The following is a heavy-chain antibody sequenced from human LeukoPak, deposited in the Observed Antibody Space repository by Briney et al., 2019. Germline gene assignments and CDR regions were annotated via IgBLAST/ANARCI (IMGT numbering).Heavy chain of an antibody. D-gene: IGHD4-17*01. CDR1: SGSISSDDSS. CDR2: ISYSGST. V-gene: IGHV4-30-4*01. Sequence: SETLSLTCTVSSGSISSDDSSWTWIRQPPGKGLEWIGYISYSGSTPYNPSLKSRVTISVDMSKNQFSLKLNSVTAADTAVYYCARDKENYGDGLDVWGQGTTVTVSS. CDR3: ARDKENYGDGLDV. J-gene: IGHJ6*02.